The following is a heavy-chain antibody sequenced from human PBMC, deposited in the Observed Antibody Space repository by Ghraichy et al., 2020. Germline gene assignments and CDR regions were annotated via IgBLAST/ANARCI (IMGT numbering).Heavy chain of an antibody. D-gene: IGHD3-3*01. Sequence: AGSLRLSCAASGFTFSDHYMDWVRQAPGKGLEWVGRTRNKANSYTTEYAASVKGRFTISRDDSKNSLYLQMNSLKTEDTAVYYCVAREWLLYEDYFDYWGQGTLVTVSS. CDR2: TRNKANSYTT. CDR1: GFTFSDHY. V-gene: IGHV3-72*01. J-gene: IGHJ4*02. CDR3: VAREWLLYEDYFDY.